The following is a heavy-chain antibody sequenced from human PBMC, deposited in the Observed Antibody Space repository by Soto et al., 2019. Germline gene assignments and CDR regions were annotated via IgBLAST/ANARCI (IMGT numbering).Heavy chain of an antibody. J-gene: IGHJ4*01. Sequence: EVQLVESGGGLVQPGGSLRLSCVASGFTFSSYWMSWVRQAPGKGLEWVANIKQDGSEKYYVDSVKGRFTISRDNAKNSLYLQMNSLRAEDTAVYYCARVDGYSTSFDYWGHGTLVTVSS. CDR1: GFTFSSYW. V-gene: IGHV3-7*04. D-gene: IGHD2-2*01. CDR2: IKQDGSEK. CDR3: ARVDGYSTSFDY.